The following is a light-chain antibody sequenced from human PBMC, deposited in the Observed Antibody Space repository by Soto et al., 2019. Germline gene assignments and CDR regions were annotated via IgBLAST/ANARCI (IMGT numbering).Light chain of an antibody. J-gene: IGKJ2*03. Sequence: EIVLTQSPGTLSLSPGERATLSCRASQSVNSNFLAWYQQKPGQAPRLLIYGASSRATGIPDRFSGSGSGSDFTLTISRMEPEDFAVYYCQQYGSAPPYSFGQGTKLETK. CDR3: QQYGSAPPYS. CDR1: QSVNSNF. CDR2: GAS. V-gene: IGKV3-20*01.